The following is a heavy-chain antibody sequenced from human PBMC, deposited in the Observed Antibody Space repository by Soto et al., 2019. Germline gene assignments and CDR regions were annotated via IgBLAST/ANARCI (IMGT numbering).Heavy chain of an antibody. Sequence: QVQLVQSGAEAKKPGASVKVSCKASGYTFTSYYIHWVRQAPGQGLEWMAIINPSGGSTNYAQKFQGRVTVTRDTSTNTVNMELSSLRSEDTAVYYCARGLAAGDYWGQGTLVTVSS. J-gene: IGHJ4*02. D-gene: IGHD6-19*01. CDR1: GYTFTSYY. CDR2: INPSGGST. CDR3: ARGLAAGDY. V-gene: IGHV1-46*01.